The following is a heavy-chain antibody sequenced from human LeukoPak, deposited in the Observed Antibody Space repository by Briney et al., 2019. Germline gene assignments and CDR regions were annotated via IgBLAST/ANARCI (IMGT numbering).Heavy chain of an antibody. CDR2: ISAYNGNT. V-gene: IGHV1-18*01. Sequence: ASVKVSCKASGYTFTSYGISWVRQAPGQGLEWMGWISAYNGNTNYAQKLQGRVTMTTDTSTSTAYMELRSLRSDDTAVYYCARGVLRYFDWLLSDANSVFDYWGQGTLVTVSS. CDR1: GYTFTSYG. J-gene: IGHJ4*02. CDR3: ARGVLRYFDWLLSDANSVFDY. D-gene: IGHD3-9*01.